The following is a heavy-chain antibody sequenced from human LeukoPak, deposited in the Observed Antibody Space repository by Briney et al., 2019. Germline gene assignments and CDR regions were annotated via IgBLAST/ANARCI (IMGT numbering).Heavy chain of an antibody. CDR1: KFAFNTYS. J-gene: IGHJ3*02. V-gene: IGHV3-11*01. D-gene: IGHD3-22*01. CDR3: ARDIVDSSQHPPRRASDAFDI. CDR2: ISSSGSTI. Sequence: GGSLRLSCAASKFAFNTYSMNWVRQAPGKGLEWVSYISSSGSTIYYADSVKGRFTISRDNAKNSLYLQMNSLRAEDTAVYYCARDIVDSSQHPPRRASDAFDIWGQGTMVTVSS.